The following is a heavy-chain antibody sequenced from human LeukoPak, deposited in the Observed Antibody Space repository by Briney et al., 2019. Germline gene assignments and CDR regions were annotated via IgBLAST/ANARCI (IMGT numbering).Heavy chain of an antibody. J-gene: IGHJ3*02. CDR1: GGTFSSYA. D-gene: IGHD3-10*01. CDR2: IIPIFGTA. CDR3: ARSHVPMVRGVIDAFDI. V-gene: IGHV1-69*01. Sequence: GSSVKVSCKASGGTFSSYAISWVRQAPGQGLEWMGGIIPIFGTANYAQKFQGRVTITADESTSTAYMELSSLRSEDTAVYYCARSHVPMVRGVIDAFDIWGQGTMVTVSS.